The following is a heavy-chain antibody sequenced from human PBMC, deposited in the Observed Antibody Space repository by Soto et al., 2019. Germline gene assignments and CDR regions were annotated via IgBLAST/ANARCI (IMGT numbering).Heavy chain of an antibody. V-gene: IGHV3-33*01. CDR2: IWYDGSNK. D-gene: IGHD3-9*01. J-gene: IGHJ2*01. CDR3: ARDVFFQAEDGIRYLCTGSAFLLNRSTDL. Sequence: GKGLEWVAVIWYDGSNKDYADSVKGRFTISRDNSKNTLYLQMNSLRAEDLAVYYCARDVFFQAEDGIRYLCTGSAFLLNRSTDL.